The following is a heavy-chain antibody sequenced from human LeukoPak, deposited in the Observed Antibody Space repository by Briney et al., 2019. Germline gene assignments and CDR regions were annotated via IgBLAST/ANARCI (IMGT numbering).Heavy chain of an antibody. CDR2: IYYSGST. D-gene: IGHD3-22*01. CDR3: ARYYYDSSGISNWFDP. CDR1: GGSISSSSYY. J-gene: IGHJ5*02. V-gene: IGHV4-39*07. Sequence: SETLSLTCTVSGGSISSSSYYWGWIRQPPGKGLEWIGSIYYSGSTYYNPSLKSRVTISVDTSKNQFSLKLSSVTAADTAVYYCARYYYDSSGISNWFDPWGQGTLVTDSS.